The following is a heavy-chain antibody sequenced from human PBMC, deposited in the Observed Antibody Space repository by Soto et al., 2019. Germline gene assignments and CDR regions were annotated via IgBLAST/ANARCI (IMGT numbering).Heavy chain of an antibody. V-gene: IGHV4-34*01. Sequence: PSETLSLTCAVYGGSFSGYYWSWIRQPPGKGLEWIGEINHSGSTNYNPSLKSRVTISVDTSKNQFSLKLSSVTAADTAVYYCARGLSVITIFGVVINWFDPWGQGTLVT. CDR3: ARGLSVITIFGVVINWFDP. CDR2: INHSGST. D-gene: IGHD3-3*01. CDR1: GGSFSGYY. J-gene: IGHJ5*02.